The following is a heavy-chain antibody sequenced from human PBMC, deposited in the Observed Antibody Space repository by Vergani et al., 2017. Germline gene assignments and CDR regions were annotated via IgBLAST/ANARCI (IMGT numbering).Heavy chain of an antibody. CDR3: ARSPYDFWSGYYLHYFDY. Sequence: QVQLPESGPGLVKPSETLSLTCTVSGGSISSYYWSWIRQPPGKGLEWIGYNYYSGSTNYNPSLKSRVTISVDPSKNQFSLKLSSVTAADTAVYYCARSPYDFWSGYYLHYFDYWGQGTLVTVSS. J-gene: IGHJ4*02. D-gene: IGHD3-3*01. V-gene: IGHV4-59*01. CDR1: GGSISSYY. CDR2: NYYSGST.